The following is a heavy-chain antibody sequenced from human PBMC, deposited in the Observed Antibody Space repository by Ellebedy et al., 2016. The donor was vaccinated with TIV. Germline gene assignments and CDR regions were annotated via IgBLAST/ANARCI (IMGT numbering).Heavy chain of an antibody. CDR2: ISYDGSNK. CDR1: GFTFSSYG. Sequence: GESLKISCAASGFTFSSYGMHWVRQAPGKGLEWVAVISYDGSNKYYADSVKGRFTISRDNSKNTLYLQMNSLRAEDTAVYYCARDRYSSSSYLDYWGQGTLVTVSS. V-gene: IGHV3-30*03. D-gene: IGHD6-13*01. J-gene: IGHJ4*02. CDR3: ARDRYSSSSYLDY.